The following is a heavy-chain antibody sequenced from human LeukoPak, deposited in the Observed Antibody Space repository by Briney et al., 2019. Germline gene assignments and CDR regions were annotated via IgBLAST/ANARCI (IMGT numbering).Heavy chain of an antibody. D-gene: IGHD5-12*01. V-gene: IGHV4-31*03. CDR2: IYYSGST. CDR3: ATAGGNDFPLTYYYYYMDV. Sequence: PSETLSLTCTVSGGSISSGGYYWSWVRHHPGKGLEWIGYIYYSGSTYYNPSLKTRMTKSVATSKKQFSLKLSSVTAADTTVYYCATAGGNDFPLTYYYYYMDVWGKGTTVTVSS. CDR1: GGSISSGGYY. J-gene: IGHJ6*03.